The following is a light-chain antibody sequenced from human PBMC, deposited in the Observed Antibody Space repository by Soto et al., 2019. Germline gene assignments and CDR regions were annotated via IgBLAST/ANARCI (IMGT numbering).Light chain of an antibody. CDR2: GNS. CDR1: SSNIGAGYD. CDR3: QSYDSSLSGLVV. Sequence: QLVLTQPPSVSGAPGQRVTISYTGSSSNIGAGYDVHWYQQLPGTAPKLLIYGNSNRPSGVPDRFSGSKSGTSASLAITGLQAEDEADYYCQSYDSSLSGLVVFGGGTKLTVL. J-gene: IGLJ2*01. V-gene: IGLV1-40*01.